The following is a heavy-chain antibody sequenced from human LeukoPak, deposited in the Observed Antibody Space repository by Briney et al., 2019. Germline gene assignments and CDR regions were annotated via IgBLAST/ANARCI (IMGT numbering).Heavy chain of an antibody. Sequence: PGGSLRLSCAASGFTFSSYAMHWVRHAPGNGLEWVAVIVYDGGNKYYAESVKGRFTISRDNSKNTLYQQMNSLRAEDTAVYYCAKVPRQNGWFPLSDYWGQGALVTVSS. D-gene: IGHD6-19*01. CDR1: GFTFSSYA. CDR3: AKVPRQNGWFPLSDY. J-gene: IGHJ4*02. CDR2: IVYDGGNK. V-gene: IGHV3-30*18.